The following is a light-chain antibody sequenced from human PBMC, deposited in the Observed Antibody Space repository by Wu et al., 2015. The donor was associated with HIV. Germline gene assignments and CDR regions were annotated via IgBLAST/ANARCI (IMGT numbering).Light chain of an antibody. J-gene: IGKJ3*01. CDR3: LQDYSSPFT. CDR2: AAS. V-gene: IGKV1-6*02. CDR1: QGIKKN. Sequence: AIEMIQSPPSLSASPGGSVTILCRASQGIKKNLSWYQEKPGKAPKLLIFAASSSQSGVSSKFTGSGSGTEFTLTIINLQPEDVATYYCLQDYSSPFTFGQGTKV.